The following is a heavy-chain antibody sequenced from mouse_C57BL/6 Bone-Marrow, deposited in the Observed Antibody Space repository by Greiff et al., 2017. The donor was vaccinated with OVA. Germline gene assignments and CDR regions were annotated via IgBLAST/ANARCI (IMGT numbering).Heavy chain of an antibody. Sequence: EVKVVESGGGLVKPGGSLTLSCAASGFTFSSYAMSWVRQTPEKRLEWVATISDGGSYTYYPDNVKGRFTISRDNAKNNLYLQMSHLKSEDTAMYYCAREGGTVVAPYYAMDYWGQGTAVTVSS. CDR1: GFTFSSYA. CDR2: ISDGGSYT. J-gene: IGHJ4*01. V-gene: IGHV5-4*01. D-gene: IGHD1-1*01. CDR3: AREGGTVVAPYYAMDY.